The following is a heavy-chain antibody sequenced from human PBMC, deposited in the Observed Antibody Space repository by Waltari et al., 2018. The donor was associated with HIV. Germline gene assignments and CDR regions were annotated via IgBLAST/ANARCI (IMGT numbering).Heavy chain of an antibody. V-gene: IGHV1-8*01. D-gene: IGHD4-17*01. Sequence: QVQLVQSGAEVKKPGDSVKVSCKASGYTFTSYDINWVRQATGQGLEWMGWMNPNSGNTGYAQKFQGRVTMTRNTSISTAYMELSSLRSEDTAVYYCARSYDYGGNPIYYGMDVWGQGTTVTVSS. CDR1: GYTFTSYD. CDR2: MNPNSGNT. CDR3: ARSYDYGGNPIYYGMDV. J-gene: IGHJ6*02.